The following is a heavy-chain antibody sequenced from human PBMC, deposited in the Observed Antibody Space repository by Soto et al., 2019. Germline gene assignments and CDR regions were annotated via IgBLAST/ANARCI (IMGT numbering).Heavy chain of an antibody. CDR2: IIPIFGTA. CDR3: ARMEITTVTYYYGMDV. V-gene: IGHV1-69*01. CDR1: GGTFSSYA. D-gene: IGHD4-4*01. Sequence: QVQLVQSGAEVKKPGSSVKVSCKASGGTFSSYAISWVRQAPGQGLEWMGGIIPIFGTANYAQKFQGRVTITADESTSTAYMELSSLRSDDTAVYYCARMEITTVTYYYGMDVWGQGTTVTVSS. J-gene: IGHJ6*02.